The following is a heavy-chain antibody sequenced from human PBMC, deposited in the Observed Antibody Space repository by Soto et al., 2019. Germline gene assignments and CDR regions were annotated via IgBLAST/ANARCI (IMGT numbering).Heavy chain of an antibody. Sequence: GGSLRLSCAASGFTFSSYGMHWVRQAPGKGLEWVAVISYDGSNKYYADSVKGRFTISRDNSKNTLYLQMNSLRAEDTAVYYCAKAQQWRALNDAFDIWGQGTMVTVSS. J-gene: IGHJ3*02. CDR1: GFTFSSYG. V-gene: IGHV3-30*18. CDR3: AKAQQWRALNDAFDI. CDR2: ISYDGSNK. D-gene: IGHD6-19*01.